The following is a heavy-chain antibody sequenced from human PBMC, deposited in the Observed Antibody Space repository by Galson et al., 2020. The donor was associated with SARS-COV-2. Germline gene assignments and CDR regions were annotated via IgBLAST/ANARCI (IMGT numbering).Heavy chain of an antibody. CDR3: ARGDDYSNYAVDY. J-gene: IGHJ4*02. D-gene: IGHD4-4*01. Sequence: SETLSLTCTVSGGSISSGGYYWSWIRQHPGKGLEWIGYIYYSGSTYYNPSLKSRVTISVDTSKNQFSLKLSSVTAADTAVYYCARGDDYSNYAVDYWGQGTLVTVSS. CDR1: GGSISSGGYY. CDR2: IYYSGST. V-gene: IGHV4-31*03.